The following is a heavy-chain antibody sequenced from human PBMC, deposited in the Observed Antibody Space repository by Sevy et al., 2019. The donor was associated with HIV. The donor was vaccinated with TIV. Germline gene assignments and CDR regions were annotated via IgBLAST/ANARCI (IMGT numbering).Heavy chain of an antibody. D-gene: IGHD2-15*01. V-gene: IGHV1-58*01. Sequence: VSCKASGFTFTSSAVQWVRQARGQRLEWIGWIVVGSGNTNYAQKFQERVTITRDMSTRTAYMELSSLRSEDTAVYYCAALGYCSGGSCDYFDYWGQGTLVTVSS. CDR2: IVVGSGNT. CDR1: GFTFTSSA. J-gene: IGHJ4*02. CDR3: AALGYCSGGSCDYFDY.